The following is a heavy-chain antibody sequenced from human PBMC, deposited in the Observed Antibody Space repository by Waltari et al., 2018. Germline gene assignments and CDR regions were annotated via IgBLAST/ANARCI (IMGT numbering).Heavy chain of an antibody. CDR1: GGSISSGSYY. CDR3: ARVQYYFDY. CDR2: IYTSGST. Sequence: QVQLQESGPGLVKPSQTLSLTCTVSGGSISSGSYYWSWIRQPAGKGLEWIGYIYTSGSTNYNPSLKSRVTISVDTSKNQFSLKLSSVTAADTAVYYCARVQYYFDYWGQGTLVTVSS. J-gene: IGHJ4*02. V-gene: IGHV4-61*09.